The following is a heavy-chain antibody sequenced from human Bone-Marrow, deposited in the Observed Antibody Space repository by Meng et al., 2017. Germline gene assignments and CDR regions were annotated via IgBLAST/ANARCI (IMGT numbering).Heavy chain of an antibody. D-gene: IGHD3-22*01. CDR1: GGSISSYY. CDR2: IYYSGST. V-gene: IGHV4-59*01. J-gene: IGHJ4*02. CDR3: ARVTYDSSGYYPGDFDY. Sequence: SETLSLTCTVSGGSISSYYWSWIRQPPGKGLEWIGYIYYSGSTNYNPSLKSRDTISVDTTKNQFSLKLSSVTAADTAVYYCARVTYDSSGYYPGDFDYWGQGTLVTVSS.